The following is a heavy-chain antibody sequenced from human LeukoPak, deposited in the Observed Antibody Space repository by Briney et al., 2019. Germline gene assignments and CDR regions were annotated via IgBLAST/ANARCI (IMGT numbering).Heavy chain of an antibody. J-gene: IGHJ4*02. CDR1: GYTFTGYY. V-gene: IGHV1-2*02. CDR2: TNPNSGGT. D-gene: IGHD4-17*01. Sequence: GASVKVSCKASGYTFTGYYMHWVRQAPGQGLEWMGWTNPNSGGTNYAQKFQGRVTMTRDTSISTAYMELSRLRSDDTAVYYCARGGDGDFQYYFDYWGQGTLVTVSS. CDR3: ARGGDGDFQYYFDY.